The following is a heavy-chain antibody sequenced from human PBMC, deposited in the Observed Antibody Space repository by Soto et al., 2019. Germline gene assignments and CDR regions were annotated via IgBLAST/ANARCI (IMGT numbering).Heavy chain of an antibody. V-gene: IGHV4-34*01. Sequence: SDTPPPTCAVYGGSLSGYYWRWILQPPGKALEWIGEFNHSGDTNSNPSLKSRVTISADTSKNQVFLNLSSVTAADTAMYYCARHHVRGRTIAGAAEFWGQGTLVTVSS. J-gene: IGHJ4*02. D-gene: IGHD1-26*01. CDR2: FNHSGDT. CDR3: ARHHVRGRTIAGAAEF. CDR1: GGSLSGYY.